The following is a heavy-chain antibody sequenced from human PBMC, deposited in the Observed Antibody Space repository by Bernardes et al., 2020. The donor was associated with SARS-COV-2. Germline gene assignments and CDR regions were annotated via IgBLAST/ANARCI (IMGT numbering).Heavy chain of an antibody. CDR1: GYTLSDYY. CDR2: INPHSGGT. J-gene: IGHJ3*02. V-gene: IGHV1-2*02. CDR3: ARDLDRLYSGSRTDAFDI. Sequence: ASEKVSCKASGYTLSDYYMHWVRQAPGQGLEWMGWINPHSGGTNYAQKFQGRVTVTRDTSISTAYMELSRLTSDDTAVYYCARDLDRLYSGSRTDAFDIWGQGTMVTVSS. D-gene: IGHD1-26*01.